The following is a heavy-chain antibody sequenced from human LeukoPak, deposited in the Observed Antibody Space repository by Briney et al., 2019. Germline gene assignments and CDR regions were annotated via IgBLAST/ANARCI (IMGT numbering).Heavy chain of an antibody. D-gene: IGHD6-13*01. CDR2: IKEDGSVK. J-gene: IGHJ4*02. V-gene: IGHV3-7*01. CDR3: ARGTIAAAGIDY. Sequence: PGGSLRLSCAASGFTFSTYWMSWVRQAPGKGLEWVANIKEDGSVKYYVDSVEGRFTISRDNAKNSLYLQMNSLRAEDTAVYYCARGTIAAAGIDYWGQGTLVTVSS. CDR1: GFTFSTYW.